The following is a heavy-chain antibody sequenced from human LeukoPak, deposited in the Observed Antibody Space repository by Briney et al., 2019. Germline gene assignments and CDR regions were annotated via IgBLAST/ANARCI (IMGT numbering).Heavy chain of an antibody. V-gene: IGHV4-34*04. CDR3: AGTPVDYDLQLSAFHN. Sequence: SETLSLTCAVYGGSFSGHYWSWIRKPPGKGLEWIGDINHSGDSNHNPSLKSRATISIQTSKNEFSLRVSSVTAADTALYFCAGTPVDYDLQLSAFHNWGQGTMVSVSS. D-gene: IGHD3/OR15-3a*01. CDR1: GGSFSGHY. CDR2: INHSGDS. J-gene: IGHJ3*02.